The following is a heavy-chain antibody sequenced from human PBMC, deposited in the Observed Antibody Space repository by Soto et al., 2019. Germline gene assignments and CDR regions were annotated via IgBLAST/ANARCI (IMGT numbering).Heavy chain of an antibody. V-gene: IGHV1-2*02. J-gene: IGHJ4*02. CDR1: GYTFTGYC. CDR3: AIVRNDINFDY. Sequence: ASVKVSCKASGYTFTGYCIRWVRQAPGQGLEWMGWINPNSGSTNYAQKFQGRVTMTRDTSISTAYMELSRLRSDDTAVYYCAIVRNDINFDYWGQGTLVTVSS. CDR2: INPNSGST. D-gene: IGHD1-1*01.